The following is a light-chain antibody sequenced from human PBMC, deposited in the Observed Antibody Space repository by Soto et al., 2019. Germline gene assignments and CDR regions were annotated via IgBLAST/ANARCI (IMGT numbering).Light chain of an antibody. J-gene: IGKJ4*01. CDR1: QSRFYSSNNKNY. Sequence: DIVMTQSPDSLAVSLGERAAINCKSSQSRFYSSNNKNYLAWYQQKPGQPPKLLIYWASSRESRVPARFSGSGSGTDFTLTISSLQAEDVAVYYCQQSYTTPPTFGGGTKVEIK. CDR3: QQSYTTPPT. V-gene: IGKV4-1*01. CDR2: WAS.